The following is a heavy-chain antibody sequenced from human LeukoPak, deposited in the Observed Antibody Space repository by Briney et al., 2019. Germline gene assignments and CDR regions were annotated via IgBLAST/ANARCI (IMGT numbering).Heavy chain of an antibody. CDR2: IRGSGGST. CDR1: GFTFSNYA. V-gene: IGHV3-23*01. D-gene: IGHD3-9*01. Sequence: GGSLRLSCAASGFTFSNYAMSWVRQAPGKGLEWVSVIRGSGGSTYYADSVKGRFTISRDKSKNTLYLQMNSLRAEDTAVYYCAKGIDDTGYYPFDYWGQGTLVTVSS. CDR3: AKGIDDTGYYPFDY. J-gene: IGHJ4*02.